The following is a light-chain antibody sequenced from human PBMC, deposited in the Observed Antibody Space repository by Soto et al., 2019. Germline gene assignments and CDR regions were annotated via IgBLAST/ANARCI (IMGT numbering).Light chain of an antibody. V-gene: IGLV2-14*01. J-gene: IGLJ3*02. CDR2: EVT. CDR3: SSYTTSSTLV. CDR1: SSDVGPYNY. Sequence: QSVLTQPASVSGSPGQSITISCTGTSSDVGPYNYVSWYQHHPGKAPKLLIYEVTKRPSGVSNRFSGSKSGNTASLTIPGLQAEDEADYYCSSYTTSSTLVFGGGTKLTVL.